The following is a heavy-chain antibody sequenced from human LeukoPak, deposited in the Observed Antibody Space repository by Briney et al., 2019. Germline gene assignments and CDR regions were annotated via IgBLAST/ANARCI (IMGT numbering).Heavy chain of an antibody. Sequence: GGSLRLSCAASGFTFSSYGMHWVRQAPGKGLEWVAVIWYDGSNKYYADSVKGRFTISRDNSKNTLYLQMDSLRAEDMAVYYCAKEPYSGSQLLDYWGQGTLVTVSS. D-gene: IGHD1-26*01. CDR2: IWYDGSNK. J-gene: IGHJ4*02. CDR3: AKEPYSGSQLLDY. V-gene: IGHV3-33*06. CDR1: GFTFSSYG.